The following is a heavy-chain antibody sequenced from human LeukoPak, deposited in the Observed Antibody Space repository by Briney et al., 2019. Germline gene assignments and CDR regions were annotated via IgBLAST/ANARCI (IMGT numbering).Heavy chain of an antibody. CDR1: GYTFTSYG. CDR2: ISAYNGNT. V-gene: IGHV1-18*01. CDR3: ARSPRHYYYYYGMDV. Sequence: ASVKVSCTASGYTFTSYGISWVRQAPGQGLEWMGWISAYNGNTNYAQKLQGRVTMTTDTSTSTAYMELRSLRSDDTAVYYCARSPRHYYYYYGMDVWGQGTTVTVSS. J-gene: IGHJ6*02.